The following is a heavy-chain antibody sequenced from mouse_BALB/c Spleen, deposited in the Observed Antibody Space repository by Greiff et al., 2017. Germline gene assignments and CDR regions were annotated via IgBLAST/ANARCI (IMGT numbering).Heavy chain of an antibody. CDR1: GYTFTSYY. J-gene: IGHJ2*01. CDR3: TSYGNYYFDY. V-gene: IGHV1S81*02. CDR2: INPSNGGT. Sequence: VQLQQPGAELVKPGASVKLSCKASGYTFTSYYMYWVKQRPGQGLEWIGGINPSNGGTNFNEKFKSKATLTVDKSSSTAYMQLSSLTSEDSAVYYCTSYGNYYFDYWGQGTTLTVSS. D-gene: IGHD2-1*01.